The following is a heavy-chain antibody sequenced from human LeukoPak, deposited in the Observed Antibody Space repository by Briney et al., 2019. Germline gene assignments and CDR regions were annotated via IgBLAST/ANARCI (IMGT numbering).Heavy chain of an antibody. CDR2: INHSGST. D-gene: IGHD2-2*02. Sequence: PGGSLRLSCAASGFSVSNNYMTWVRQPPGKGLEWIGEINHSGSTNYNPSLKSRVTISVDTSKNQFSLKLSSVTAADTAVYYCARGECRSTSCYTRAHYYYYGMDVWGQGTTVTVSS. CDR3: ARGECRSTSCYTRAHYYYYGMDV. V-gene: IGHV4-34*01. J-gene: IGHJ6*02. CDR1: GFSVSNNY.